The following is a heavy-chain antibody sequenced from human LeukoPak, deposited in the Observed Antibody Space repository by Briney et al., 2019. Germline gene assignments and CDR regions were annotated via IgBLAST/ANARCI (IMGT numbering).Heavy chain of an antibody. Sequence: SGGSLRLSCAASGFTFSSYELNWVRQAPGKGLEWVSYISSSGSTLYYADSVNGRFTISRDYAKNSLYLQMNSLRAEDTAVYYCARDYGYSLYWGQGTLVTVSS. D-gene: IGHD5-18*01. CDR2: ISSSGSTL. CDR3: ARDYGYSLY. J-gene: IGHJ4*02. V-gene: IGHV3-48*03. CDR1: GFTFSSYE.